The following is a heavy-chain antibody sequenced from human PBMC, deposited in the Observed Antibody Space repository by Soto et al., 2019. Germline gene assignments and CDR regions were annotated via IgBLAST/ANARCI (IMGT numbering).Heavy chain of an antibody. CDR2: CDYIGNN. Sequence: QVQLQESGSGLVKPSETLSLTCGVSIGSISSRSSYWGWFRQTPGQGLEWIGSCDYIGNNYNKPSLDSRVTMSIDTSMTQFSLKMNYVSAAETAVHICGGQAYDARGYYFENWGQGAQVTVSS. J-gene: IGHJ4*02. D-gene: IGHD5-12*01. V-gene: IGHV4-39*01. CDR3: GGQAYDARGYYFEN. CDR1: IGSISSRSSY.